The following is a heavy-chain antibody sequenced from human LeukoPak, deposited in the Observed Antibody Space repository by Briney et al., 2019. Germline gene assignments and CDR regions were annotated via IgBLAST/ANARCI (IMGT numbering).Heavy chain of an antibody. CDR3: TRRLDD. J-gene: IGHJ4*02. V-gene: IGHV3-7*01. CDR2: IKHDGSEK. CDR1: GFTFSSYG. Sequence: PGRSLRLSCAASGFTFSSYGMHWVRQAPGKGPEWVANIKHDGSEKNCLDSVKGRFTISRDNAQNSLYLQMNGLRVEDSAVYYCTRRLDDWGQGTLVTVSS. D-gene: IGHD3-16*01.